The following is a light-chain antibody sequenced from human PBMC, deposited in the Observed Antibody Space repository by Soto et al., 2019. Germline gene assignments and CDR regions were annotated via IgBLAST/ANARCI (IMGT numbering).Light chain of an antibody. CDR2: SAS. CDR1: QSVSCSY. V-gene: IGKV3-20*01. CDR3: QQYGSSPLT. J-gene: IGKJ1*01. Sequence: EIVLTQSPGTLSLSPGERATLSCRASQSVSCSYLAWYQQKPGQAPRLLIYSASSRATGIPDRFSGSGSGTDFTLTISRLEPEDFAVYYCQQYGSSPLTFGQGTKVEIK.